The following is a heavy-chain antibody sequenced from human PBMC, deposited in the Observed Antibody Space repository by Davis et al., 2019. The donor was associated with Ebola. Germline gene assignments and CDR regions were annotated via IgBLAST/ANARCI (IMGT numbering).Heavy chain of an antibody. CDR2: IYYSGST. J-gene: IGHJ6*03. CDR3: ARATRVGARYYYYYYMDV. Sequence: PSETLSLTCTVSGGSISSYYWSWIRQPPGKGLEWIGYIYYSGSTNYNPSLKSRVTISVDTSKNQFSLKLSSVTAADTAVYYCARATRVGARYYYYYYMDVWGKGTTVTVSS. V-gene: IGHV4-59*01. CDR1: GGSISSYY. D-gene: IGHD1-26*01.